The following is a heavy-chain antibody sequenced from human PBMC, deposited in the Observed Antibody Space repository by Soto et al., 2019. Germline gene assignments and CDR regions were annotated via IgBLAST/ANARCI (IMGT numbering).Heavy chain of an antibody. V-gene: IGHV3-33*01. CDR1: GFTFSSYG. Sequence: GGSLRLSCAASGFTFSSYGMHWVRQAPGKGLEWVAVIWYDGSNKYYADSVKGRFTISRDNSKNTLYLQMNSLRAEDTAVYYCASEYCSGGRCYYSGMDVWGQGTTVTVSS. CDR2: IWYDGSNK. J-gene: IGHJ6*02. CDR3: ASEYCSGGRCYYSGMDV. D-gene: IGHD2-15*01.